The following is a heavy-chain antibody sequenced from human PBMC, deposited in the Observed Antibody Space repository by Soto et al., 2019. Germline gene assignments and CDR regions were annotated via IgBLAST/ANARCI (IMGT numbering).Heavy chain of an antibody. Sequence: GGSLRLSCRASGFTFSNHDMDWVRQAPGKGLEWVSVISGSGAGAFYADSVQGRFTISRDNSKNTLYLQMNSLRAEDTAIYYCVREGRGWDSRGYFDFWGRGTMVTVSS. V-gene: IGHV3-23*01. D-gene: IGHD6-19*01. J-gene: IGHJ3*01. CDR1: GFTFSNHD. CDR3: VREGRGWDSRGYFDF. CDR2: ISGSGAGA.